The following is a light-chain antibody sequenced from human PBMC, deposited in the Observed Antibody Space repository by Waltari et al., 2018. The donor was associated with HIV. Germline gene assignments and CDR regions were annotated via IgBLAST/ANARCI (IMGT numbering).Light chain of an antibody. CDR1: SSNIGYDY. V-gene: IGLV1-51*01. Sequence: QSVLTQPPSVSAATGPKVTITCSRSSSNIGYDYVCWYQHGPGAAPNLLIYDNTNRPSGIPDRFSGSRAGTSATLAITGLQTGDEADYYCGTWDRTLGGGVFGGGTKLTVL. J-gene: IGLJ3*02. CDR2: DNT. CDR3: GTWDRTLGGGV.